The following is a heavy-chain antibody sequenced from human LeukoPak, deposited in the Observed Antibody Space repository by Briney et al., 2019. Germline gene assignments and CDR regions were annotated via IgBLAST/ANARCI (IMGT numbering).Heavy chain of an antibody. Sequence: GGSLRLSCAASGFTFSSYAMSWVRQAPGKGLEWVSAISAGSSTYYADSVKGRFTISRDNSKNTLYLQMNSLRAEDTAVYYCAKGGSTSRNGINDYWGQGTLVTVSS. CDR1: GFTFSSYA. J-gene: IGHJ4*02. D-gene: IGHD2-2*01. V-gene: IGHV3-23*01. CDR3: AKGGSTSRNGINDY. CDR2: ISAGSST.